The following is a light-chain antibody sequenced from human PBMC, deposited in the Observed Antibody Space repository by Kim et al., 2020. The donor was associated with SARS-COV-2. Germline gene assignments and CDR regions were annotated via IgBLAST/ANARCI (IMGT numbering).Light chain of an antibody. Sequence: PGQAASISCSGDMLGNKYACWYQQKPGQSPVLGIYQNTKRPSGIPERFSGSNSGNTATLTISGTQAMDEADYYCQAWDSSTSDWVFGGGTQLTVL. CDR3: QAWDSSTSDWV. CDR1: MLGNKY. V-gene: IGLV3-1*01. CDR2: QNT. J-gene: IGLJ3*02.